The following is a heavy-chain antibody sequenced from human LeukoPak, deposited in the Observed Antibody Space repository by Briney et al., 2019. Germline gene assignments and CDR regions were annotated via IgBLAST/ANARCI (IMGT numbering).Heavy chain of an antibody. J-gene: IGHJ4*02. D-gene: IGHD3-10*01. CDR3: ARDSEVWFGESHFDY. CDR2: INPNSGGT. V-gene: IGHV1-2*02. Sequence: GASVKVSCKASGYTFTGYYMHWVRQAPGQGLEWMGWINPNSGGTNYAQKFQGRVTMTRDTSISTAYMELSRLRSDDTAVYYCARDSEVWFGESHFDYWGQGTLVTVSS. CDR1: GYTFTGYY.